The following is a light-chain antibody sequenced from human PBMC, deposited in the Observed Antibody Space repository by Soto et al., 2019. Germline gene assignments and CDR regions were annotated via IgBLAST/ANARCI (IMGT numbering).Light chain of an antibody. CDR1: ASNVGSIY. V-gene: IGLV1-47*01. CDR2: KNN. CDR3: ASWDNDLNGPI. Sequence: QSVLTQPPSASGTPGQRVSISCSGSASNVGSIYVFWYQQVPGTAPTLLIYKNNQRPSGVSDRFSGSKSGTSASLAISGLRVDDEADYYCASWDNDLNGPIFGGGTKLTVL. J-gene: IGLJ2*01.